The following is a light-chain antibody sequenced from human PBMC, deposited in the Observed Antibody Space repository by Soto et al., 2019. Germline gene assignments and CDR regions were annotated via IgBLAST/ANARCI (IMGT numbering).Light chain of an antibody. Sequence: DIQMTQSPSSVSASIVYRVSITCPASQGISTYLGWYQQKPGKATKLLIYAASSLQTGVPSRFSGSGSGTDFTLTISSLQPEDFGTYYCQQAISFPITFGQGTRLEIK. CDR2: AAS. J-gene: IGKJ5*01. CDR3: QQAISFPIT. CDR1: QGISTY. V-gene: IGKV1-12*01.